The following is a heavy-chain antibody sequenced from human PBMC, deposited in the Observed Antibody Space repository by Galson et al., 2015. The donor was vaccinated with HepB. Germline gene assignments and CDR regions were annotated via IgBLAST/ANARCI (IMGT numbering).Heavy chain of an antibody. CDR2: INPNSGGT. J-gene: IGHJ4*02. CDR1: GYTFTGYY. D-gene: IGHD5-18*01. V-gene: IGHV1-2*02. Sequence: SVKVSCKASGYTFTGYYMHWVRQAPGQGLEWMGWINPNSGGTKYSQRFQGRVTITRDTSANTAYMELSSLRSEDTTVYYCARGAESGYSYGYLDYWGQGTLVTVSS. CDR3: ARGAESGYSYGYLDY.